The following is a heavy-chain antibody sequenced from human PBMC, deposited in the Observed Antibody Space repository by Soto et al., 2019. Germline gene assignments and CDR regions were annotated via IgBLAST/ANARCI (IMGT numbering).Heavy chain of an antibody. CDR3: ARGPSSLTRFDY. Sequence: SLRLSCAASGFTFSIYAMHWVRQAPGKGLEWVAVTSYDGSNKYYADSVKGRFTISRDNSKNTLYLQMNSLGAEDTAVYYCARGPSSLTRFDYWGQGTLVTVSS. J-gene: IGHJ4*02. CDR2: TSYDGSNK. D-gene: IGHD2-2*01. CDR1: GFTFSIYA. V-gene: IGHV3-30-3*01.